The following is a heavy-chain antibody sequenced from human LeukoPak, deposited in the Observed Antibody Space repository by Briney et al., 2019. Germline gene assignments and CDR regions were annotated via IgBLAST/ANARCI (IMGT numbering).Heavy chain of an antibody. CDR2: IYTSGST. CDR1: GGSISSYY. J-gene: IGHJ6*03. Sequence: PSETLSLTCTVSGGSISSYYWSWIRQPAGKGLEWIGRIYTSGSTNYNPSLKSRVTMSVDTSKNQFSLKLSSVTAADTAVYYCARDGIRGSSWYGERWYYYYMDVWGKGTTVTVSS. D-gene: IGHD6-13*01. CDR3: ARDGIRGSSWYGERWYYYYMDV. V-gene: IGHV4-4*07.